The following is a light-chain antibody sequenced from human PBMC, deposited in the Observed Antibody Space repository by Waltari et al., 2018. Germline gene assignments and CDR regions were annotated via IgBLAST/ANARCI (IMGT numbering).Light chain of an antibody. V-gene: IGLV8-61*01. CDR3: ALYMGSGIWV. J-gene: IGLJ3*02. CDR2: KAN. CDR1: SGSLSTTSY. Sequence: QTVVTQEPSLSVSPGGTVTLTCALSSGSLSTTSYATWYQQTPGQAPRPPVYKANARSAGVHERFSGSILGNTASLTITGAQADDESDYYCALYMGSGIWVFGGGTRLTVL.